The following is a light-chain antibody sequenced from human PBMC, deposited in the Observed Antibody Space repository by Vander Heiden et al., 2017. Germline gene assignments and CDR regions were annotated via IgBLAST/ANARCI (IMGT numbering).Light chain of an antibody. CDR3: MQALQTPLT. CDR2: LGS. V-gene: IGKV2-28*01. Sequence: DIVMTQSPLCLHATPGEPASISCRSSQSLLHSNGYNYLDWYLQKSGQSPQLLIYLGSNRASGVPDRFSGSGSGTDFTLKISRVEAEDVGVYYCMQALQTPLTFGGGTKVEIK. CDR1: QSLLHSNGYNY. J-gene: IGKJ4*01.